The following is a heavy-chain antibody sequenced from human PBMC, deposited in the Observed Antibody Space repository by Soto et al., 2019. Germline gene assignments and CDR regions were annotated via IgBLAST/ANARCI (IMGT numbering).Heavy chain of an antibody. V-gene: IGHV3-30-3*01. CDR3: ARPLYLSSGRQDAFDI. Sequence: GGSLRLSCAASGFTFSSYAMHWVRQAPGKGLEWVAVISYDGSNKYYADSVKGRFTISRDNSKNTLYLQMNSLRAEDTAVYYCARPLYLSSGRQDAFDIWGQGTMVTVSS. D-gene: IGHD2-2*02. CDR1: GFTFSSYA. J-gene: IGHJ3*02. CDR2: ISYDGSNK.